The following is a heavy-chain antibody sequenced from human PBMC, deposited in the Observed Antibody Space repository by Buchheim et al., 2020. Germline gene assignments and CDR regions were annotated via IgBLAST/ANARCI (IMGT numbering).Heavy chain of an antibody. D-gene: IGHD4-11*01. CDR3: SRAVTAKYYGMDV. J-gene: IGHJ6*02. CDR2: IYYSGIT. V-gene: IGHV4-39*07. CDR1: DGSISSNRYY. Sequence: QLQLQESGPGLVKPSETLSLTCTVSDGSISSNRYYWGWIRQPPGKGLEWIGNIYYSGITYYNPSLKSRVTISIDTSKNQFSLKLRSVTAADMAVYYCSRAVTAKYYGMDVWGQGTT.